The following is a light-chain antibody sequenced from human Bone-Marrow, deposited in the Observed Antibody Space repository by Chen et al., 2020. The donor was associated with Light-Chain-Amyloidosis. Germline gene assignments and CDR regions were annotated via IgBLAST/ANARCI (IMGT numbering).Light chain of an antibody. CDR1: DLPTKY. CDR2: RDT. J-gene: IGLJ2*01. CDR3: QSADSSGTYEVI. Sequence: SYELTQPPSVLVSPGKTARITCSGDDLPTKYAYWYQQKPGQAPVLVIHRDTERPSGISERFSGSSSGTTATLTISGVQAEDEADYHCQSADSSGTYEVIFGGGTKLTVL. V-gene: IGLV3-25*03.